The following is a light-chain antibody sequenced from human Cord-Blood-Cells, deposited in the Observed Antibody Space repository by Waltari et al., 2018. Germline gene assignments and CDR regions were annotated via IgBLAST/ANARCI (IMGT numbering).Light chain of an antibody. CDR1: QSISSW. J-gene: IGKJ2*01. CDR3: QQYNSYSMYT. CDR2: KAS. V-gene: IGKV1-5*03. Sequence: DIQMTQSPSTLSASVGDRVTITCRASQSISSWLAWYQQKPGKAPKLLIYKASSLESGVPSRFSGSGSGTEFTLTISSLQPDDFATYYCQQYNSYSMYTFGQGTKQEIK.